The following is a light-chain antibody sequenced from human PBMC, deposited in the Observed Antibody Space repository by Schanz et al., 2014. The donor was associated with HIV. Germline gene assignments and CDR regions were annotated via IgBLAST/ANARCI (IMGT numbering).Light chain of an antibody. CDR1: SSDVGGYNY. Sequence: QSALTQPPSASGSPGQSVTISCTGTSSDVGGYNYVSWYQQHPGKAPKLIIYEDTKRPSAVPDRFSGSKSGNTASLTVSGLQAEDEADYYCSSYGGNYNLLFGGGTKLTVL. CDR2: EDT. V-gene: IGLV2-8*01. J-gene: IGLJ2*01. CDR3: SSYGGNYNLL.